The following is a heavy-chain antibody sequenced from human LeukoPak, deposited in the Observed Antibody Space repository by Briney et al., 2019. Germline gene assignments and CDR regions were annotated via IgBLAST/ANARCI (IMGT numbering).Heavy chain of an antibody. V-gene: IGHV3-23*01. Sequence: GGSLRLSCAASGFTFSSYAMSWVRQAPGKGLEWVSAISGSGGSTYYADSVEGRFTISRDNSKNSLYLQMNSLRAEDTAVYYCARFAHYAASYGMDVWGQGTTVTVSS. CDR3: ARFAHYAASYGMDV. CDR2: ISGSGGST. D-gene: IGHD3-16*01. J-gene: IGHJ6*02. CDR1: GFTFSSYA.